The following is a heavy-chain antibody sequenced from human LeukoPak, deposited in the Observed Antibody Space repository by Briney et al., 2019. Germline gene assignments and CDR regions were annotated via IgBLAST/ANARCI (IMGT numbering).Heavy chain of an antibody. V-gene: IGHV3-30-3*01. D-gene: IGHD2-2*01. CDR3: ARLGYCSSTSCYSDY. CDR2: ISYDGSNK. Sequence: GGSLRLSCAASGFTFSSYAMHWVRQAPGKGLEWVAVISYDGSNKYYADSVKGRFTISRDNAKNSPYLQMNSLRAEDTAVYYCARLGYCSSTSCYSDYWGQGTLVTVSS. CDR1: GFTFSSYA. J-gene: IGHJ4*02.